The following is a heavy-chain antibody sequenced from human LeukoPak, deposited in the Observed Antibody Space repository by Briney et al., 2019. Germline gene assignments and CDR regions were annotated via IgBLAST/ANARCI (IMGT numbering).Heavy chain of an antibody. Sequence: PGGSPRLSCAASGFTFSKYRMLWVRQAPGKGLESVSRINTDGTVTTYADSVKGRFTVSRHNADNTMFLQMNSVRDEDTAVYYCATKQWLAPPPDSWGQGTPVTVSS. CDR1: GFTFSKYR. V-gene: IGHV3-74*01. CDR2: INTDGTVT. CDR3: ATKQWLAPPPDS. D-gene: IGHD6-19*01. J-gene: IGHJ4*02.